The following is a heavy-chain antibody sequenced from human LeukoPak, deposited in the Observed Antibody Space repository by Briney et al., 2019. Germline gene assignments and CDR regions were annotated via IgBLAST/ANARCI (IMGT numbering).Heavy chain of an antibody. J-gene: IGHJ4*02. D-gene: IGHD3-22*01. CDR3: ARLHYYDKSGYRWEFDY. Sequence: TSETLSLTCAVSGYSISSGYFWGWIRQPPGKGLEWIGYISYGGNSYYNPSLKSRVVILVDTSTNQFSLKLSSVTAADAAVYFCARLHYYDKSGYRWEFDYWGQGTLVAVSS. CDR1: GYSISSGYF. CDR2: ISYGGNS. V-gene: IGHV4-30-4*08.